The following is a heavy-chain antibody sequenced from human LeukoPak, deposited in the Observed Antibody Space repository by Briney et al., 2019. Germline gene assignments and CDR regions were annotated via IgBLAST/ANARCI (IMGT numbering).Heavy chain of an antibody. J-gene: IGHJ1*01. CDR1: GFTFSSYW. Sequence: GGSLRLSCAASGFTFSSYWMSWVRQAPGKGPEWVANIKQDGSEKYYVDSVKGRFTISRDNAKNTVSLQMNSLRAEDTGVYYCARAPSEIGGYYPEYFRHWGQGTLVTVSS. V-gene: IGHV3-7*01. CDR2: IKQDGSEK. D-gene: IGHD3-22*01. CDR3: ARAPSEIGGYYPEYFRH.